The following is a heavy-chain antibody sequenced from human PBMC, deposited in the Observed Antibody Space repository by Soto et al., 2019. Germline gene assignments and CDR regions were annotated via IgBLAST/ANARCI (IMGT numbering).Heavy chain of an antibody. CDR1: GESFKSNA. Sequence: WEAGGESFKSNAVCWVQQAKRQGLEWMGWMNPGNGDTGYSQKFQGRAPMTRDISIATAYMELNSLTSEDTAIYYCTRMENFGSLNWFGP. V-gene: IGHV1-8*02. D-gene: IGHD3-10*01. J-gene: IGHJ5*02. CDR3: TRMENFGSLNWFGP. CDR2: MNPGNGDT.